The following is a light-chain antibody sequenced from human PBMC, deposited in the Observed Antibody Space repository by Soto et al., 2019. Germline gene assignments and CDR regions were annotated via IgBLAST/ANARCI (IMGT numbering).Light chain of an antibody. J-gene: IGKJ5*01. Sequence: EIVLTQSPATLSLSPGERATLSCGASQSVSSYLAWYQQKPGQTPRLLIYGASSRATGIPDRFSGSGSGTDFTLTICRLEPEDFAVYYCQQYGSSPFTFGQGTRLEIK. V-gene: IGKV3-20*01. CDR1: QSVSSY. CDR2: GAS. CDR3: QQYGSSPFT.